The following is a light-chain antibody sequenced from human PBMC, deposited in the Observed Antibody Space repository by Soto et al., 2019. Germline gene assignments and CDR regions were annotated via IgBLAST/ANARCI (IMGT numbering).Light chain of an antibody. CDR2: GNS. J-gene: IGLJ3*02. CDR1: ISNIGGGYD. CDR3: QSSDSSLSGWV. Sequence: QSVLTQPPSVSGAPGQRVTISCTGSISNIGGGYDVHWYQQLPGTAPKLLIYGNSNRPSGVPDRFSGSKSGTTTSLPITGRQAEEEAAYYCQSSDSSLSGWVFGGGTKLTVL. V-gene: IGLV1-40*01.